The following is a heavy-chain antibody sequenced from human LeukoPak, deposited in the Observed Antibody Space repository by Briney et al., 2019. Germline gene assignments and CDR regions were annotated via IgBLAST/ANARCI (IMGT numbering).Heavy chain of an antibody. Sequence: SVKVSCKASGGTFSSYAISWVRQAPGQGLEWMGGIIPIFGTANYAQEFQGRVTITADESASTAYMELSSLRSEDTAVYYCARDHDFWSGYSTSNWFDPWGQGTLVTVSS. CDR2: IIPIFGTA. V-gene: IGHV1-69*13. J-gene: IGHJ5*02. CDR3: ARDHDFWSGYSTSNWFDP. D-gene: IGHD3-3*01. CDR1: GGTFSSYA.